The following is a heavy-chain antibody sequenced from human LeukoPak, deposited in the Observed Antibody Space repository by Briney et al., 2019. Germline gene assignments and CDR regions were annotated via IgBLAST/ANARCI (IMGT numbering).Heavy chain of an antibody. CDR2: INPNSGGT. Sequence: ASVKVSCKASGYTFTGYYMHWVRQAPGQGLEWMGWINPNSGGTNYAQKFQGRVTITADESTSTAYMELSSLRSEDTAVYYCARERYSSGWYTDWGQGTLVTVSS. V-gene: IGHV1-2*02. D-gene: IGHD6-19*01. CDR1: GYTFTGYY. CDR3: ARERYSSGWYTD. J-gene: IGHJ4*02.